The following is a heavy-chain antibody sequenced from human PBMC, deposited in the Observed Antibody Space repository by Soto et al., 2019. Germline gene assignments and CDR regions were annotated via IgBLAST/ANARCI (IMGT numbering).Heavy chain of an antibody. V-gene: IGHV3-30-3*01. D-gene: IGHD3-10*01. CDR3: AATAIWFGELWLDY. CDR2: ISYDGSNK. CDR1: GFTFSSYA. J-gene: IGHJ4*02. Sequence: PGVSLRLSCAASGFTFSSYAMHWVRQAPGKGLEWVAVISYDGSNKYYADSVKGRFTISTDNSKNTLYLQMNSLRAEDTAVYYCAATAIWFGELWLDYWGQGTLVTVSS.